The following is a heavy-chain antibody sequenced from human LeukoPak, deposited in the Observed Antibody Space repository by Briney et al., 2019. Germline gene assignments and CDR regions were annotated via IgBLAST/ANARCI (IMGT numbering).Heavy chain of an antibody. Sequence: SETLSLTCTVSGGSISGYYWSWIRQSPGKGLEWIGYIYYSGSTNYNPSLKSRVTISVDTSKNQFPLKLSSVTAADTAVYYCARLRPVNWFDPWGQGTLVTVSS. CDR3: ARLRPVNWFDP. J-gene: IGHJ5*02. CDR1: GGSISGYY. CDR2: IYYSGST. V-gene: IGHV4-59*08.